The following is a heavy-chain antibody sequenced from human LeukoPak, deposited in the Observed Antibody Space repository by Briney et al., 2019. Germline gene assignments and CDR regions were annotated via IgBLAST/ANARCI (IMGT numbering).Heavy chain of an antibody. CDR1: GFTFSSYE. J-gene: IGHJ4*02. V-gene: IGHV3-48*03. CDR2: ISSSGSTI. CDR3: AREWLQSSFDY. D-gene: IGHD5-24*01. Sequence: GGSLRLSCAASGFTFSSYEMNWVRQAPGKGLEWVSYISSSGSTIYYADSVKGRFTISRDNSKNTLYLQMNSLRAEDTALYYCAREWLQSSFDYWDQGTLVTVSS.